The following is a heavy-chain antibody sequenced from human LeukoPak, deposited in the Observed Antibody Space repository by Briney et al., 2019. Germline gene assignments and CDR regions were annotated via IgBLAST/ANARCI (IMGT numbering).Heavy chain of an antibody. D-gene: IGHD6-6*01. CDR2: ISSSGSTI. J-gene: IGHJ4*02. V-gene: IGHV3-48*03. Sequence: GGSLRLSCAASGFTFSSYEMNWVRQAPGKGLEWVSYISSSGSTIYYADSVKGRFTISRDNARNSLYLQMNSLRAEDTAIYYCARSEHSSSSFDYWGQGTLVTVSS. CDR1: GFTFSSYE. CDR3: ARSEHSSSSFDY.